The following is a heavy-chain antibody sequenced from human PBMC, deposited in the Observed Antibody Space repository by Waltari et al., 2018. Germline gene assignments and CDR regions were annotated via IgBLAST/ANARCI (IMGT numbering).Heavy chain of an antibody. J-gene: IGHJ4*02. Sequence: QVQLQESGPGLVKPSETLSLTCAVSGYSIRSGYYWGWIRQPPGKGLEWIGSIYHSGSTYYNPSLKSRVTRSVDTSKNQFSLKLSSVTAADTAVYYCARIGSSSWDFDYWGQGTLVTVSS. V-gene: IGHV4-38-2*01. CDR2: IYHSGST. D-gene: IGHD6-13*01. CDR3: ARIGSSSWDFDY. CDR1: GYSIRSGYY.